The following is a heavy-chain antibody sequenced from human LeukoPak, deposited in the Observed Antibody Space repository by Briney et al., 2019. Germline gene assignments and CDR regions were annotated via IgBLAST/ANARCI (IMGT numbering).Heavy chain of an antibody. V-gene: IGHV3-30-3*01. Sequence: PGGSLRLSCAASGFTFSDYAMHWVRQAPGKGLEWVAVISYDGSNEHYIDSVKGRFTISRDNAKNSLYLQLNSLRAEDTAVYYCAREIRGYSYFDYWGQGTLVTVSS. D-gene: IGHD1-26*01. CDR2: ISYDGSNE. CDR3: AREIRGYSYFDY. CDR1: GFTFSDYA. J-gene: IGHJ4*02.